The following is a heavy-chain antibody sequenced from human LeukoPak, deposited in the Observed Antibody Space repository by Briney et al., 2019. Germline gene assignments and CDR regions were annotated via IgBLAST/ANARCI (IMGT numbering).Heavy chain of an antibody. CDR1: GFTFSSYG. V-gene: IGHV3-30*18. J-gene: IGHJ4*02. CDR2: ISYDGSNK. D-gene: IGHD2-15*01. Sequence: GGSLRLSCAASGFTFSSYGMHWVRQAPGKGLEWVAVISYDGSNKYYADSVKGRFTISRDNSKNTLYLQMNSLRAEDTAVYYCAKDGDDVVVLDYWGQGTLVTVSS. CDR3: AKDGDDVVVLDY.